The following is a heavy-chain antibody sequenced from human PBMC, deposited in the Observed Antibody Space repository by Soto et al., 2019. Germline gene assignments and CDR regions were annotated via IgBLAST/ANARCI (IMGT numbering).Heavy chain of an antibody. D-gene: IGHD4-17*01. V-gene: IGHV4-34*01. CDR1: GGSFSGYY. Sequence: QVQLQQWGAGLLKPSETLSLTCAVYGGSFSGYYWSWIRQSPGMGLEWIGEINDRGSINYNPSLKSRVTISVDTPKNQLSLKLSSVTAADAAVYYCARGTYGPRLHHWGQGTLVTVSS. CDR2: INDRGSI. J-gene: IGHJ5*02. CDR3: ARGTYGPRLHH.